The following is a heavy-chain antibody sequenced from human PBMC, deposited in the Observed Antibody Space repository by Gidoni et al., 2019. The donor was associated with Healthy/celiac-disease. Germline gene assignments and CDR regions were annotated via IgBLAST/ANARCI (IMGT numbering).Heavy chain of an antibody. J-gene: IGHJ4*02. CDR1: GGSISSSNW. CDR3: AREGDVDTAMVPNYFDY. CDR2: IYHSGST. V-gene: IGHV4-4*02. Sequence: QVQLQESGPGLVKPSGTLSLTCAVSGGSISSSNWWSWVRQPPGKGLEWIEEIYHSGSTNYNPSLKSRVTISVDKSKNQFSLKLSSVTAADTAVYYCAREGDVDTAMVPNYFDYWGQGTLVTVSS. D-gene: IGHD5-18*01.